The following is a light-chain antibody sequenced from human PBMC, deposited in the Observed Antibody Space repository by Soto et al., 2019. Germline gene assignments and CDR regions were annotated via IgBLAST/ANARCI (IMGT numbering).Light chain of an antibody. J-gene: IGLJ1*01. V-gene: IGLV2-14*01. Sequence: QSALTQPASVSGSLGQSITISCTGTSSDVGAYNYVSWYQQQPGKAPKLMISEVSNRPSGVSNRFSGSKSGNTASLIISGQQAEDEADYYCCSFTSSTTYVFGTGTKLTVL. CDR3: CSFTSSTTYV. CDR2: EVS. CDR1: SSDVGAYNY.